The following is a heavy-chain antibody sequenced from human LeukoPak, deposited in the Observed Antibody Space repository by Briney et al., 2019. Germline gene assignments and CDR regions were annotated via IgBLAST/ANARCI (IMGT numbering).Heavy chain of an antibody. CDR3: ARDSDYYDSSGYYSGPGGDY. V-gene: IGHV1-18*01. CDR1: GYTFTSYG. J-gene: IGHJ4*02. D-gene: IGHD3-22*01. CDR2: ISAYNGNT. Sequence: VASVKVSCKASGYTFTSYGISWVRQAPGQGLEWMGWISAYNGNTNYAQKLQGRVTMTTDTSTSTAYMELRSLRSDDTAVYYCARDSDYYDSSGYYSGPGGDYWGQGTLVTVSS.